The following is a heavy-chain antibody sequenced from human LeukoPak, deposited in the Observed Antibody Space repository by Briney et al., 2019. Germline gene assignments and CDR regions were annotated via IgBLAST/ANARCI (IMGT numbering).Heavy chain of an antibody. V-gene: IGHV3-7*01. CDR1: GFAFTTSW. D-gene: IGHD6-19*01. Sequence: GGSLRLSCAASGFAFTTSWLSWVRQAPGKGLEWVANIKQDGSQRFYVDSVKGRFTISRDNAKNSLYLQMNTLRAEDTAMYYCNIGRYQDVSAFAIWGQGTMVTVSS. CDR3: NIGRYQDVSAFAI. CDR2: IKQDGSQR. J-gene: IGHJ3*02.